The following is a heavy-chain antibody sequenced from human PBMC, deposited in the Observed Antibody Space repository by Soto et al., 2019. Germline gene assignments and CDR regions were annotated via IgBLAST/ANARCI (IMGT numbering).Heavy chain of an antibody. Sequence: ASVKVSCKASGYTFTSYAMHWVRQAPGQRLEWMGWINAGNGNTKYSQKFQGRVTITRDTSASTAYMELSSLRSEDTAVCYCARVGGIAAPFAWGQGTLVTVSS. CDR3: ARVGGIAAPFA. J-gene: IGHJ5*02. V-gene: IGHV1-3*01. CDR2: INAGNGNT. CDR1: GYTFTSYA. D-gene: IGHD6-13*01.